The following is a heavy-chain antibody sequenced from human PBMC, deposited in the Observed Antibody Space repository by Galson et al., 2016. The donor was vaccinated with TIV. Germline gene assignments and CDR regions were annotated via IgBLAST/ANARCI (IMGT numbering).Heavy chain of an antibody. V-gene: IGHV3-53*01. Sequence: SLRLSCAASGFTLNHKYMGWVRQAPGKGLESVSIIDGVGSTYYADSVKGRFTISSDNSKNTVYLQMDDLRAEDTAIYYCARAGGSNWNFFDYWGQGTLVTVSS. CDR3: ARAGGSNWNFFDY. CDR2: IDGVGST. CDR1: GFTLNHKY. J-gene: IGHJ4*02. D-gene: IGHD1-7*01.